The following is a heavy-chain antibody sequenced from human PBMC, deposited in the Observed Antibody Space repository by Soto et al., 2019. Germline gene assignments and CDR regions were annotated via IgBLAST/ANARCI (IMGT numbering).Heavy chain of an antibody. J-gene: IGHJ4*02. CDR1: GGSISSGDYY. V-gene: IGHV4-30-4*01. CDR3: ARYQKGPFDY. D-gene: IGHD2-2*01. Sequence: NPSETLSLTCTVSGGSISSGDYYWSWIRQPPGKGLEWIGYIYYTGSTYYNPPLKSRLTISVDTSKNQFSLRLTSVTAADTAVYFCARYQKGPFDYWGQGTLVTVSS. CDR2: IYYTGST.